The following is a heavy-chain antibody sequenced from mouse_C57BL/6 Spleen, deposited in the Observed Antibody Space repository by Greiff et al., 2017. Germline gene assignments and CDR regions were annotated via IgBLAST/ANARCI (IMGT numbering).Heavy chain of an antibody. CDR2: IYPGDGDT. Sequence: QVQLKQSGPELVKPGASVKISCKASGYAFSSSWMNWVKQRPGKGLEWIGRIYPGDGDTNYNGKFKGKATLAADKSSSTAYMQLSSLTSEDSAVYVCASGGSNYVGAMDYWGQGTSVTVSS. V-gene: IGHV1-82*01. CDR3: ASGGSNYVGAMDY. J-gene: IGHJ4*01. D-gene: IGHD2-5*01. CDR1: GYAFSSSW.